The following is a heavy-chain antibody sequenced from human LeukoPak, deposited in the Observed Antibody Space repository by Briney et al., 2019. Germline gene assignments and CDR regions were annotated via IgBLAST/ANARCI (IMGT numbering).Heavy chain of an antibody. CDR3: ARARRPDAFDI. CDR2: ISSSEST. Sequence: SETLSLTCTVSGASISSGSYYWSWIRQPAGKGLEWVGRISSSESTNYNPSLKSRVTISVDTSKNQFSLKLSSVTAADTAVYYCARARRPDAFDIWGQGTMVTVSS. V-gene: IGHV4-61*02. J-gene: IGHJ3*02. CDR1: GASISSGSYY.